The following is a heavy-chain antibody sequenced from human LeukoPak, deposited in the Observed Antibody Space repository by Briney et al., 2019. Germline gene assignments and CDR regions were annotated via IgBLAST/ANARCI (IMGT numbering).Heavy chain of an antibody. CDR1: GYTFTASY. V-gene: IGHV1-2*06. Sequence: ASVKVFCKASGYTFTASYMQWARQAPGQGLEWMGRINPSNGDTEYEQKFQGRVTMTRDTSISTVYMELSRLTSDDTAVYYCARSWYGMDVWGQGTTVTVSS. D-gene: IGHD1-14*01. CDR2: INPSNGDT. CDR3: ARSWYGMDV. J-gene: IGHJ6*02.